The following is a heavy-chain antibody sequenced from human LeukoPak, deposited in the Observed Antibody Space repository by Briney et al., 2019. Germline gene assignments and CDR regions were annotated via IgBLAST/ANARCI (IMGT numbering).Heavy chain of an antibody. D-gene: IGHD6-13*01. V-gene: IGHV3-74*01. CDR2: IKTDGTTT. J-gene: IGHJ4*02. Sequence: GGSLRLSCAASGFTFSSHWMHWVRQAPGNGLVWVSRIKTDGTTTTYADSVKGRFTISRDNAKNTLYLQMNSLRAEDSAVYFCAGETASTGIYLDYWGQGTLVTVSS. CDR3: AGETASTGIYLDY. CDR1: GFTFSSHW.